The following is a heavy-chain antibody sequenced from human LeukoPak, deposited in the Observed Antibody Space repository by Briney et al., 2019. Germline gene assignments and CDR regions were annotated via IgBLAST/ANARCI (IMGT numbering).Heavy chain of an antibody. V-gene: IGHV3-23*01. Sequence: TGGSLRLSCAASGFIFSNYGMNWVRQAPGKGLEWVAAISASGSATSYADSVRGRFTISRDNSKSTTYLQMNSLRAEDTAVFYWPKDLYLRVFWSGYFDYWGKGIPVTVSS. CDR3: PKDLYLRVFWSGYFDY. D-gene: IGHD3-3*01. J-gene: IGHJ4*02. CDR1: GFIFSNYG. CDR2: ISASGSAT.